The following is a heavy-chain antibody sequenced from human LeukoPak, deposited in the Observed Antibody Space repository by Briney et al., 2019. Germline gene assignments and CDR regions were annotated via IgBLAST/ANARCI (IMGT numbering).Heavy chain of an antibody. J-gene: IGHJ6*03. D-gene: IGHD6-13*01. CDR3: ARDIVRGQQLVNYYYYYMDV. CDR2: INPNSGGT. Sequence: ASVKVSCKASGYTFTGYYMHWVRQAPGQGLEWMGWINPNSGGTNYAQKFQGRVTMTRDTSISTAYMELSRLRSDDTAVYYCARDIVRGQQLVNYYYYYMDVWGKGTTVTVSS. CDR1: GYTFTGYY. V-gene: IGHV1-2*02.